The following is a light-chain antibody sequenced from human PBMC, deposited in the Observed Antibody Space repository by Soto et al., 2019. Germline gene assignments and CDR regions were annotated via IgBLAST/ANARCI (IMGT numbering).Light chain of an antibody. V-gene: IGKV1-5*01. CDR3: QQYHSYPYT. CDR1: QHINTW. J-gene: IGKJ5*01. CDR2: DAS. Sequence: TQSPGTLSLSPGERVTLSCRASQHINTWLAWYQQKSGKAPKLLMYDASSLESGVPSRFSGSSSGTEFTLTISSVQPGDFATYYCQQYHSYPYTFGQGTRLEIK.